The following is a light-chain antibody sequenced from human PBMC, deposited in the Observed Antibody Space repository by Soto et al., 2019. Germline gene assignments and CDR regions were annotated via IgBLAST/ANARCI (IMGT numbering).Light chain of an antibody. CDR2: LNSDGRH. J-gene: IGLJ3*02. CDR1: SGHSSYA. CDR3: RTWGTGPWV. V-gene: IGLV4-69*01. Sequence: QSVLTQAPSASASLGASVKLTCTLSSGHSSYAIAWHHQQSEKGPRYLMKLNSDGRHSKGDVIPARFAGNSSGAERYLAITSLHSEDEADYYWRTWGTGPWVFGGETKLTVL.